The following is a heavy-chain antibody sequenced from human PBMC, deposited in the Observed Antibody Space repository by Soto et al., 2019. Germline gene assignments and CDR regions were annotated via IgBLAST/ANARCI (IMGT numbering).Heavy chain of an antibody. Sequence: GESLKISCAASGFTFSSYAMSWVRQAPGKGLEWVSAISGSGGSTYYADSVKGRFTISRDNSKNTLYLQMNSLRAEDTAVYYCAKAMPLLYYMDVRGKGTTVTVSS. CDR3: AKAMPLLYYMDV. CDR2: ISGSGGST. J-gene: IGHJ6*03. D-gene: IGHD2-2*01. CDR1: GFTFSSYA. V-gene: IGHV3-23*01.